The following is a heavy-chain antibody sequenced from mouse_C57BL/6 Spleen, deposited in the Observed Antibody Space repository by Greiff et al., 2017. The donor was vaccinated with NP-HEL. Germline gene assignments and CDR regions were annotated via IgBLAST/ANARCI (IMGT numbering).Heavy chain of an antibody. J-gene: IGHJ4*01. CDR3: AGGITTVVATSPYAMDY. V-gene: IGHV1-52*01. CDR1: GYTFTSYW. D-gene: IGHD1-1*01. Sequence: QVQLQQPGAELVRPGSSVKLSCKASGYTFTSYWMHWVKQRPIQGLEWIGNIDPSDSETHYNQKFKDKATLTVDKSSSTAYMQLSSLTSEDSAVYYCAGGITTVVATSPYAMDYWGQGTSVTVSS. CDR2: IDPSDSET.